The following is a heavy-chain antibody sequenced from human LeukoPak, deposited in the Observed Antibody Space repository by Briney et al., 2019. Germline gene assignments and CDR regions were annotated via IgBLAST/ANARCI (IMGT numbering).Heavy chain of an antibody. CDR3: ASATETRIGLDY. J-gene: IGHJ4*02. V-gene: IGHV4-59*01. CDR2: IYYSGST. CDR1: GGSISSYY. D-gene: IGHD1-1*01. Sequence: SETLSLTCTVSGGSISSYYWSWIRQPPGKGLEWIGYIYYSGSTNYNPSLKSRVTISVDTSKNQFSLKLSSVTAADTAVYYCASATETRIGLDYWGQGTLVTVSS.